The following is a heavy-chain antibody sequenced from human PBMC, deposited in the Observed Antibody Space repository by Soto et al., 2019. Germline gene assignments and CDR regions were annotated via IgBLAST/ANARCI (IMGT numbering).Heavy chain of an antibody. CDR2: IYYSGST. D-gene: IGHD2-21*01. J-gene: IGHJ1*01. Sequence: SETLSLTCIVSGGSISSTIHYWGWIRQPPGKGLEWIASIYYSGSTYYNPSLKSRVTISVNTSKNQFSLKVSSMTAADTAVYYCARHTPGDPIENWGQGTLVTVSS. CDR1: GGSISSTIHY. V-gene: IGHV4-39*01. CDR3: ARHTPGDPIEN.